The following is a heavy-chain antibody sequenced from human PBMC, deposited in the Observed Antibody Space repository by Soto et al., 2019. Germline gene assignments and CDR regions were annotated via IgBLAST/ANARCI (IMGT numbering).Heavy chain of an antibody. CDR2: ISYDGSNK. Sequence: GGSLRLSCAASGFTFSSYGMRWVRQAPGKGLEWVAVISYDGSNKYYADSVKGRFTISRDNSKNTLYLQMNSLRAEDTAVYYCAKVYYDFWSGLIDAFDIWGQGTMVTVSS. CDR1: GFTFSSYG. D-gene: IGHD3-3*01. V-gene: IGHV3-30*18. CDR3: AKVYYDFWSGLIDAFDI. J-gene: IGHJ3*02.